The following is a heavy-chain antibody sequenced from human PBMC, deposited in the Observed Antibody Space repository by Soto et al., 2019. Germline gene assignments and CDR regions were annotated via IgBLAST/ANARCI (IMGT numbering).Heavy chain of an antibody. CDR1: GFTFSGSA. J-gene: IGHJ6*02. CDR3: TGNGAVRGVPLYYYYGMDV. D-gene: IGHD3-10*02. Sequence: PGWSLRLSCASSGFTFSGSAMHWVRQASGKGLEWVGRIRSKANSYATAYAASVKGRFTISRDDSKNTAYLQMNSLKTEDTAVYYCTGNGAVRGVPLYYYYGMDVWGQGTTVTVSS. CDR2: IRSKANSYAT. V-gene: IGHV3-73*01.